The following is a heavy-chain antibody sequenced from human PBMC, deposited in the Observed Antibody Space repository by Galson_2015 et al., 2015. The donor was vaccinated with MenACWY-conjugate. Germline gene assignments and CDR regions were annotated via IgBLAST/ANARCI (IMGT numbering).Heavy chain of an antibody. J-gene: IGHJ6*02. D-gene: IGHD6-19*01. V-gene: IGHV3-23*01. CDR3: GKGPISSVVGNYGMDV. CDR1: GFTFSNYA. CDR2: LSGGGSSP. Sequence: SMRLSCEASGFTFSNYAMTWVRQAPGKGLEWVSGLSGGGSSPYYADSVKGRFTISGDNSKNTLYLEMNSLRAEDTAVYFCGKGPISSVVGNYGMDVWGQGTTVTVSS.